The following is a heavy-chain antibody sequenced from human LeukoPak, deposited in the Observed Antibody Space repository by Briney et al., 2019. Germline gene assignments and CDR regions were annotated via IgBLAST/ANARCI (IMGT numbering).Heavy chain of an antibody. CDR3: AREYYYGSGSYPDLTVDY. Sequence: SVKVSCKASGYTFTSYAISWVRQAPGQGLEWMGGIIPIFGTANYAQKFQGRVTITADESTSTAYMELSSLRSEDTAVYYCAREYYYGSGSYPDLTVDYWGQGTLVTVSS. D-gene: IGHD3-10*01. V-gene: IGHV1-69*01. CDR1: GYTFTSYA. J-gene: IGHJ4*02. CDR2: IIPIFGTA.